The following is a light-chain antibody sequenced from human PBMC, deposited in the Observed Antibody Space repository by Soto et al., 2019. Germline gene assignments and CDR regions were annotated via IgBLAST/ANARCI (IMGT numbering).Light chain of an antibody. J-gene: IGKJ5*01. CDR2: DAS. CDR3: QQYNNWPPIT. V-gene: IGKV3D-15*01. Sequence: EFVLTQSPGTLSLSPGERATLSCRASQTVRNNYLAWYQQKPGQAPRLLIYDASSRATGIPARFSGSGSGTEFTLTISSLQSEDFAVYYCQQYNNWPPITFGQGTRLGIK. CDR1: QTVRNN.